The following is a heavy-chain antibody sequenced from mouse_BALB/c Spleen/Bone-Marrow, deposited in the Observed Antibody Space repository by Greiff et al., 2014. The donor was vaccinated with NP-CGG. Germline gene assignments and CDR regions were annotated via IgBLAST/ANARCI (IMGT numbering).Heavy chain of an antibody. D-gene: IGHD4-1*01. J-gene: IGHJ4*01. CDR3: ARKLGPSYAMDY. CDR2: INPGSGAT. V-gene: IGHV1-54*01. CDR1: GYAFTNYL. Sequence: VQLVESGADLVRPGTSVKVSCKASGYAFTNYLIEWVKQRPGRGLEWIGVINPGSGATNYNEKFKGKATLTADKSSSTAYMQLSSLTSDDSAVYFCARKLGPSYAMDYWGQGTSVTVSS.